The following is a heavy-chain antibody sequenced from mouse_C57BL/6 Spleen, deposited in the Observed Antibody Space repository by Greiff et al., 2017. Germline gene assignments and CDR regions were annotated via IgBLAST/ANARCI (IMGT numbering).Heavy chain of an antibody. CDR1: GYSFTGYY. Sequence: EVQLQQSGPELVKPGASVKISCKASGYSFTGYYMNWVKQSPEKSLEWIGEINPSTGGTTYNQKFKAKATLTVDKSSSTAYMQLKSLTSEDSAVYYCARVGNSGSYFDYWGQGTTLTVSS. J-gene: IGHJ2*01. V-gene: IGHV1-42*01. CDR3: ARVGNSGSYFDY. CDR2: INPSTGGT. D-gene: IGHD2-1*01.